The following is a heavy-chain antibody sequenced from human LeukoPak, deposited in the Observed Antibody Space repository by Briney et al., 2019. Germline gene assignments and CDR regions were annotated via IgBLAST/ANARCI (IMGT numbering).Heavy chain of an antibody. Sequence: SETLSLTCIVSGASISSYYWSWIRQPPGKGLEWIGYIYYSGSTNYNPSLKSRVTISVDTSKNHFPLKLTSVTAADTAVYYCARHWAETTGPYAFDFWGQGTMVTVSS. CDR1: GASISSYY. D-gene: IGHD1-14*01. CDR3: ARHWAETTGPYAFDF. CDR2: IYYSGST. J-gene: IGHJ3*01. V-gene: IGHV4-59*01.